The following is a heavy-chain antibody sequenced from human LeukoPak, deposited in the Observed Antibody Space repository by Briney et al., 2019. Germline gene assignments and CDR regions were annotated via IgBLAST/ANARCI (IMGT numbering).Heavy chain of an antibody. D-gene: IGHD3-9*01. V-gene: IGHV3-48*01. CDR3: ARARLDPKIDY. CDR2: ISSSSSTI. Sequence: GGSLRLSCAASGFTFSSYSMNWVRQAPGKGLEWVSYISSSSSTIYYADSVKGRFTISRDNAKNSLYLQMNSLRAEDTAVYYCARARLDPKIDYWGQGTLVTVSS. CDR1: GFTFSSYS. J-gene: IGHJ4*02.